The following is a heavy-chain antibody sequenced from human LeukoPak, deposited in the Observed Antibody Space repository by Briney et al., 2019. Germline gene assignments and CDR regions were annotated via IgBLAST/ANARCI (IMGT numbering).Heavy chain of an antibody. J-gene: IGHJ3*02. CDR2: ISSSSSYI. Sequence: PGGSLRLSCAASGFTFSSYSMNWVRQARGKGLEWVSSISSSSSYIYYADSVKGRFTISRDNAKNSLYLQMNSLRAEDTAVYYCARVLVVVPAAIGGAFDIWGQGTMVTVSS. CDR1: GFTFSSYS. D-gene: IGHD2-2*02. CDR3: ARVLVVVPAAIGGAFDI. V-gene: IGHV3-21*01.